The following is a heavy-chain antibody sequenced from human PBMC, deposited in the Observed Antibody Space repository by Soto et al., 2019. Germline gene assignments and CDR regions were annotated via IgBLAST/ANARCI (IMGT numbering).Heavy chain of an antibody. Sequence: QVELQQSGPGLVKPSQTLSLTCDISGDSVSSSSAAWNWIRQSPSRGLEWLGRTYYRSKWIHEYTLSMESRITINPDTSKNQFSLHIYSVTPEDMAVYYCAGVVWFRGMDVWGQGTLVTVSS. CDR3: AGVVWFRGMDV. J-gene: IGHJ6*02. V-gene: IGHV6-1*01. CDR2: TYYRSKWIH. D-gene: IGHD3-16*01. CDR1: GDSVSSSSAA.